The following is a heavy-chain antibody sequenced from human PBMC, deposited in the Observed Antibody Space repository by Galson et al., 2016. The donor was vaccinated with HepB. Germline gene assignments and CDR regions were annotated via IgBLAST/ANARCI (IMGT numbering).Heavy chain of an antibody. D-gene: IGHD3-16*01. J-gene: IGHJ2*01. CDR3: AKDGGTWGYYYGDWNLDL. Sequence: SLRLSCAASGFTFRDSTMTWVRQAPGKGLHWVSTITGSGVSSYYADSVKGRFTTSRDNSKNILYLQMNSLRAADTAVYYCAKDGGTWGYYYGDWNLDLWGRGTLVTVSS. CDR1: GFTFRDST. CDR2: ITGSGVSS. V-gene: IGHV3-23*01.